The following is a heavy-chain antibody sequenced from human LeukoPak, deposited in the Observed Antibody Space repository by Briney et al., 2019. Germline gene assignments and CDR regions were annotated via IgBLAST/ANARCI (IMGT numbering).Heavy chain of an antibody. J-gene: IGHJ4*02. CDR3: ARTDSGTLDY. CDR1: GGSISSYY. V-gene: IGHV4-59*08. Sequence: SETLSLTCTVSGGSISSYYWSWIRQPPGKGLEWIGYIYYSGSTNYNPSLKSRVTISVDTSKNQFSLKLSSVTAADMAVYYCARTDSGTLDYWGQGTLVTVSS. D-gene: IGHD1-26*01. CDR2: IYYSGST.